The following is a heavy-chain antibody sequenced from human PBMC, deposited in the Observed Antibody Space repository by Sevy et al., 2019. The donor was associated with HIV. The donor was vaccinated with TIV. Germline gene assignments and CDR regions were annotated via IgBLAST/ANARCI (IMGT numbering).Heavy chain of an antibody. CDR3: AMASSGGGDCFMS. Sequence: SETLSLTCTVSGSLSRGDSYWSWIRQPPGKGLEWIGHIYFSGHTNYNPSLKSRLTISVDTSKSQFSLTLSSVTAADSAVYYCAMASSGGGDCFMSWGQGTLVTVSS. CDR1: GSLSRGDSY. D-gene: IGHD2-21*02. V-gene: IGHV4-61*08. J-gene: IGHJ5*02. CDR2: IYFSGHT.